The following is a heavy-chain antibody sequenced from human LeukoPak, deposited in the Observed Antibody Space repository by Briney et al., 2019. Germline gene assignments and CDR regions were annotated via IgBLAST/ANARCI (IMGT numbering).Heavy chain of an antibody. CDR3: AKPKTYYYDSSGYYYFDY. D-gene: IGHD3-22*01. CDR2: ISGSGGST. CDR1: GFTFSSYA. V-gene: IGHV3-23*01. J-gene: IGHJ4*02. Sequence: HPGGSLRLSCAASGFTFSSYAMSWVRQAPGKGLGWVSAISGSGGSTYYADSVKGRFTISRDNSKNTLYLQMNSLRAEDTAVYYCAKPKTYYYDSSGYYYFDYWGQGTLVTVSS.